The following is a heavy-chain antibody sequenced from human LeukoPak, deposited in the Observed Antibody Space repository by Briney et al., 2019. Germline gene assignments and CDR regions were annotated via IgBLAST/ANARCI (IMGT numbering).Heavy chain of an antibody. CDR1: GFTFDDYA. D-gene: IGHD1-26*01. Sequence: GGSLRLSCAASGFTFDDYAMHWVRQAPGKGLEWVSLISWDGGSTYYADSVKGRFTISRDNSKNSLYLQMNSLRAEDPALYYCAKDGRPYGSYHYYYYMDVWGKGPTVTVSS. CDR3: AKDGRPYGSYHYYYYMDV. CDR2: ISWDGGST. J-gene: IGHJ6*03. V-gene: IGHV3-43D*03.